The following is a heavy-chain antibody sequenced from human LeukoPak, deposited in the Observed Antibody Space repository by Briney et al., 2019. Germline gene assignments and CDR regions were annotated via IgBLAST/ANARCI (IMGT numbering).Heavy chain of an antibody. V-gene: IGHV3-48*01. CDR2: ISSSGRTV. J-gene: IGHJ5*02. CDR3: ARDISYCTPTLCHRNWFDP. D-gene: IGHD2-8*01. CDR1: GFIFSNYG. Sequence: PGGSLRLSCAGSGFIFSNYGMNWVRQAPGKGLEWISYISSSGRTVYYADSVEGRFTVSRDNAKNALYLEMNDLRAEDSAVYYCARDISYCTPTLCHRNWFDPWGQGTLVTVSS.